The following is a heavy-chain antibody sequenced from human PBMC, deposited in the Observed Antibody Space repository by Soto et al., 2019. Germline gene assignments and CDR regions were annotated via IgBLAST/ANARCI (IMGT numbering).Heavy chain of an antibody. CDR2: IIPVLGIA. J-gene: IGHJ4*02. CDR1: GCTFSSYT. CDR3: AREIAVAGPTFDY. Sequence: QVQLVQSGAEVKKPGSSVKVSCKASGCTFSSYTISWVRQAPGQGLEWMGRIIPVLGIANYAQKFQGRVTITADKSTSTAYMELSSLRSEDTAVYYCAREIAVAGPTFDYWGQGTLVTVSS. D-gene: IGHD6-19*01. V-gene: IGHV1-69*08.